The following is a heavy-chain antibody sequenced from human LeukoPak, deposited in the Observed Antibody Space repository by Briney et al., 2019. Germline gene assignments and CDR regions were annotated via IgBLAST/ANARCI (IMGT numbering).Heavy chain of an antibody. V-gene: IGHV4-61*08. J-gene: IGHJ5*02. CDR3: ASRTT. Sequence: SETLSLTCTVSGGSISSGGYYWSWIRQPPGKGLEWIGEINHSGSTNYNPSLKSRVTISVDTSKNQFSLKLNSVTAADTAVYYCASRTTWGQGTLVTVSS. D-gene: IGHD1-1*01. CDR2: INHSGST. CDR1: GGSISSGGYY.